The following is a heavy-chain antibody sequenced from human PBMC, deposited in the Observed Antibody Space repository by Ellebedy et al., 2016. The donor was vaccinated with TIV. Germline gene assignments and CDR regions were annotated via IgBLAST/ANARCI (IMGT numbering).Heavy chain of an antibody. Sequence: MPSETLSLTCAVYGGSFSGYYWSWIRQPPRKGLEWIGDINHSGSTNYNPSLKSRVTISVDTSKNQFSLKLSSVTAADTAVYYCARSYYGSGRYFDYWGQGTLVTVSS. V-gene: IGHV4-34*01. CDR3: ARSYYGSGRYFDY. D-gene: IGHD3-10*01. CDR2: INHSGST. J-gene: IGHJ4*02. CDR1: GGSFSGYY.